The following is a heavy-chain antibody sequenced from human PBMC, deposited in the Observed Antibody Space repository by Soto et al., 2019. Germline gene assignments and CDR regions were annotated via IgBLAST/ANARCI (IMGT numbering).Heavy chain of an antibody. D-gene: IGHD3-16*02. Sequence: ASVKVSCKASGYAFGSYGISWVRQAPGQGLEWMGWISGNNVKTNYVQKLQGTVTLATDISTSTAYLELKSLRSDDTAVYYCARNMITFRGVIASEPWGQGTLVTVSS. J-gene: IGHJ5*02. CDR3: ARNMITFRGVIASEP. V-gene: IGHV1-18*01. CDR1: GYAFGSYG. CDR2: ISGNNVKT.